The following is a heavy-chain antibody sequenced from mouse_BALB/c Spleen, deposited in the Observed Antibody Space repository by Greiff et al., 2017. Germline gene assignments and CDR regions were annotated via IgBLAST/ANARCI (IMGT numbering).Heavy chain of an antibody. Sequence: EVKLQESGGGLVQPGGSLRLSCATSGFTFTDYYMSWVRQPPGKALEWLGFIRNKANGYTTEYSASVKGRFTISRDNSQSILYLQMNTLRAEDSATYYCARDHYGSSPFYYWGQGTTLTVSS. D-gene: IGHD1-1*01. J-gene: IGHJ2*01. CDR3: ARDHYGSSPFYY. V-gene: IGHV7-3*02. CDR1: GFTFTDYY. CDR2: IRNKANGYTT.